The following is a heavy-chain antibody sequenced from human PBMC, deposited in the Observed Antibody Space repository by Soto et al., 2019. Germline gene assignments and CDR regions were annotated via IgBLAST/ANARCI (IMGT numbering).Heavy chain of an antibody. J-gene: IGHJ6*02. V-gene: IGHV3-23*01. D-gene: IGHD3-9*01. CDR1: GFTFSSYA. CDR3: AKAHGGVELRYFDWFNYYYGMDV. Sequence: GGSLRLSCAASGFTFSSYAMSWVRQAPGKGLEWVSAISGSGGSTYYADSVKGRFTISRDNSKNTLYLQMNSLRAEDTAVYYCAKAHGGVELRYFDWFNYYYGMDVWGQGTTVTVSS. CDR2: ISGSGGST.